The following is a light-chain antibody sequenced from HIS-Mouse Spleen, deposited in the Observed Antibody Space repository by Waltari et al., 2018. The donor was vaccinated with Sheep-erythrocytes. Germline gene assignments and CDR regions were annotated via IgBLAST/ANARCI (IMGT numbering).Light chain of an antibody. CDR2: DVS. V-gene: IGLV2-11*01. Sequence: QSALTQPRSVSGSPGQSVTISCPGTSSYVGGYNNVSWYQQHPGKAPKLMIYDVSKRPSGVPDRFSGSKSGNTASLTISGLQAEDEADYYCCSYAGSYNHVFATGTKVTVL. J-gene: IGLJ1*01. CDR1: SSYVGGYNN. CDR3: CSYAGSYNHV.